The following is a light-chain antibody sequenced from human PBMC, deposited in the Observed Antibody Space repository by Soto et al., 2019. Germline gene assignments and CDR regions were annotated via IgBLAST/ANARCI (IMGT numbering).Light chain of an antibody. J-gene: IGLJ7*01. Sequence: QLVLTQSPSASASLGASVKLTCTLSSGHSNYAIAWHQQQPEKGPRYLMKVNSGGSHIKGDGIPDRFSGSSSGAERYLFIPSLQSEDAADYYCQTWGTGSAIVVFGGGTQLTVL. CDR3: QTWGTGSAIVV. CDR1: SGHSNYA. CDR2: VNSGGSH. V-gene: IGLV4-69*01.